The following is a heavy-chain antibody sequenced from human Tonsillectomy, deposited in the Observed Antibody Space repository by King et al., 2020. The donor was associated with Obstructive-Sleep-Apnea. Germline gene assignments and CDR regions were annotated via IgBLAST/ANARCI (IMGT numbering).Heavy chain of an antibody. V-gene: IGHV3-30*18. CDR1: GFTFNSYG. CDR3: AKNEASISAVSTDPIA. J-gene: IGHJ5*02. Sequence: VQLVESGEGVVQPGRSLRLSCAASGFTFNSYGMHWVRQAPGKGLEWLAVISYDGCNKNYADSVKGRFTISRDNSKNTLYLKMNSLRAEDTAMYYCAKNEASISAVSTDPIAWGQGTLVTVSS. D-gene: IGHD6-6*01. CDR2: ISYDGCNK.